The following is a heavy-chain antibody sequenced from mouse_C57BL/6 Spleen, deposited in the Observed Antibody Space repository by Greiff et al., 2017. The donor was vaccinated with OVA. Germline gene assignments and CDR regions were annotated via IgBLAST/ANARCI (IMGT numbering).Heavy chain of an antibody. Sequence: DVKLVESGGGLVKPGGSLKLSCAASGFTFSDYGMHWVRQAPEKGLEWVAYISSGSSTIYYADTVKGRFTISRDNAKNTLFLQMTSLRSEDTAMYYCARDYGSSHGYFDYWGQGTTLTVSS. D-gene: IGHD1-1*01. CDR3: ARDYGSSHGYFDY. CDR2: ISSGSSTI. V-gene: IGHV5-17*01. J-gene: IGHJ2*01. CDR1: GFTFSDYG.